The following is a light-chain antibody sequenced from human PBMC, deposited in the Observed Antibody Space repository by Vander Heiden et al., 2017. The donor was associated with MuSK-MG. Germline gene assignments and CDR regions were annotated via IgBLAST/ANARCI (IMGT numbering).Light chain of an antibody. CDR1: QGISSY. CDR3: QQLNNYPYT. Sequence: DIQLTPSLSFLPASVGVRVTITSRASQGISSYLAWYQQKPGKAPKLLIYAASTLQSGVPSRFSGSGSGTEFTLTISSLQPEDFATYYGQQLNNYPYTFGEGTKLEIK. V-gene: IGKV1-9*01. J-gene: IGKJ2*01. CDR2: AAS.